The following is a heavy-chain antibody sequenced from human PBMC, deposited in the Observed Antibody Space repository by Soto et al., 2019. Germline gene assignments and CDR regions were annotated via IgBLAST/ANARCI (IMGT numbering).Heavy chain of an antibody. Sequence: SETLSLTCTVSGGSISSYYWSWIRQTPGKGLEWIGYIYYSGSTNYNPSLKSRVTISVDTSKNQFSLKLSSVTAADTAVYYCARFLQWFNPTYYYYYYMDVWGKGTTVT. D-gene: IGHD3-3*01. V-gene: IGHV4-59*01. CDR3: ARFLQWFNPTYYYYYYMDV. CDR2: IYYSGST. J-gene: IGHJ6*03. CDR1: GGSISSYY.